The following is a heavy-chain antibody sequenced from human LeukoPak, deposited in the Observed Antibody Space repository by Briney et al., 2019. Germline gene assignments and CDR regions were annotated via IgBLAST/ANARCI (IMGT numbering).Heavy chain of an antibody. J-gene: IGHJ4*02. D-gene: IGHD3-16*01. Sequence: TGGPLRLSCAASGFTFSSYSMNWVRQAPGKGLEWFSSTSSSSSYIYYADPVKGRFTISRDNAKNSLYLQMNSLRAEGTAVYYCARVRGSYASDYWGQGTLVTVSS. V-gene: IGHV3-21*01. CDR3: ARVRGSYASDY. CDR1: GFTFSSYS. CDR2: TSSSSSYI.